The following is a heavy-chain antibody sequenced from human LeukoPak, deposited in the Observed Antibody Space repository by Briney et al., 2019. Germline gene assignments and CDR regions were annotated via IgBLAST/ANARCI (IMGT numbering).Heavy chain of an antibody. J-gene: IGHJ4*02. Sequence: PSETLSLTCAAYGGSFSGYYWSWIRQPPGKGLEWIGEINHSGSTNYNPSLKSRVTISVDTSKNQFSLKLSSVTAADTAVYYCARVTTVRPFDYWGQGTLVTVSS. V-gene: IGHV4-34*01. D-gene: IGHD4-17*01. CDR1: GGSFSGYY. CDR3: ARVTTVRPFDY. CDR2: INHSGST.